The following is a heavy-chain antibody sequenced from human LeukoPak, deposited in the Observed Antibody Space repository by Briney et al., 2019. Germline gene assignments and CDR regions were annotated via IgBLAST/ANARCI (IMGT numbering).Heavy chain of an antibody. J-gene: IGHJ4*02. CDR1: GFTLSSYA. CDR2: ISGSGSGT. CDR3: AKDVHGHNKPIDY. V-gene: IGHV3-23*01. D-gene: IGHD1-1*01. Sequence: HPGGSLRLSCAASGFTLSSYAMSWVRQAPGKGLEWVSGISGSGSGTYYADSVKGRFTISRDNSRNTLYLQINSLRAEDTAIFYCAKDVHGHNKPIDYWGQGTLVTVSS.